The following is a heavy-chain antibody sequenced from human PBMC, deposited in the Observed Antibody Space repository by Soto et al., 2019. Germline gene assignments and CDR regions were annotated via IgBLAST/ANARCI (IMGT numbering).Heavy chain of an antibody. D-gene: IGHD6-19*01. CDR3: ARETAVAGTIDYYYGMDV. CDR1: GYTFTGYY. J-gene: IGHJ6*02. CDR2: INPNSGGT. V-gene: IGHV1-2*02. Sequence: ASVKVSCKASGYTFTGYYMHWVRQAPGQGLEWMGWINPNSGGTNYAQKFQGRATMTRDTSISTAYMELSRLRSDDTAVYYCARETAVAGTIDYYYGMDVWGQGTTVTVSS.